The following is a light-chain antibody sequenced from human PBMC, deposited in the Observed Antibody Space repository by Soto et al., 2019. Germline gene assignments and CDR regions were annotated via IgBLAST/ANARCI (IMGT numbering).Light chain of an antibody. V-gene: IGLV1-40*01. CDR3: QSYDSSLSGSEV. CDR2: GNG. Sequence: QSVLTQPPSVSGAPGQRVTISCTGSSSNIGAGNDVHWYQHLPGTAPKLLIYGNGNRPSGVPDRFSGSKSDTSASLAITGLQAEDEADYYCQSYDSSLSGSEVFGTGTKLTVL. J-gene: IGLJ1*01. CDR1: SSNIGAGND.